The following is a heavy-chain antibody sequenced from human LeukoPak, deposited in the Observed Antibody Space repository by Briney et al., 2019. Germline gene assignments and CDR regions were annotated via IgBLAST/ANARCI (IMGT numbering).Heavy chain of an antibody. D-gene: IGHD3-9*01. CDR3: ARGSTHYDVLTGYY. V-gene: IGHV3-21*04. CDR1: GFTFSSYS. J-gene: IGHJ4*02. CDR2: ISSSSSYI. Sequence: GALRLSCAASGFTFSSYSMNWARQAPGKGLEWVSSISSSSSYIYYADSVKGRFTISRDNAKNSLYLQMNSLRAEDTALYYCARGSTHYDVLTGYYWGQGTLVTVSS.